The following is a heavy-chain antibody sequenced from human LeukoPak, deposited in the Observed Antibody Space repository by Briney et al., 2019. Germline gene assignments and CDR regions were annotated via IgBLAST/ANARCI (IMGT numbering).Heavy chain of an antibody. Sequence: GGSLRLSCAASGFTFSSYGMHWVRQAPGKGPEWVAFIRYDGSNKYYADSVKGRFTISRDNSKNTLYLQMNSLRAEDTAVYYCAKEQIFGEYYFDYWGQGTLVTVSS. CDR1: GFTFSSYG. CDR2: IRYDGSNK. V-gene: IGHV3-30*02. J-gene: IGHJ4*02. CDR3: AKEQIFGEYYFDY. D-gene: IGHD3-3*01.